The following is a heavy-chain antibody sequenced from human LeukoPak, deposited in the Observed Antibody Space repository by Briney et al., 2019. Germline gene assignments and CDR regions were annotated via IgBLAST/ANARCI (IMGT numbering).Heavy chain of an antibody. V-gene: IGHV3-74*01. CDR2: ITSDGSST. Sequence: GGSLRLSCAASGFIFSSYWMHRVRQAPGKGLVWVSRITSDGSSTTYGDSVKGRFTISRDNAKNTLYLQMNSLRAEDTAVYYCARVRGDYYMDVWGKGTTVTVSS. D-gene: IGHD2-15*01. J-gene: IGHJ6*03. CDR1: GFIFSSYW. CDR3: ARVRGDYYMDV.